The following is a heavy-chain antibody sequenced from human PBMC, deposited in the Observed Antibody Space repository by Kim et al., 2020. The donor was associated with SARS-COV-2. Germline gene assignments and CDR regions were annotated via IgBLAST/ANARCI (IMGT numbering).Heavy chain of an antibody. CDR1: GYTFTSYD. D-gene: IGHD3-3*01. Sequence: ASVKVSCKASGYTFTSYDINWVRQATGQGLEWMGWMNPNSGNTGYAQKFQGRVTMTRNTSISTAYMELSSLRSEDTAVYYCARAEWLNYYYGMDVWGQGTTVTVSS. CDR2: MNPNSGNT. J-gene: IGHJ6*02. CDR3: ARAEWLNYYYGMDV. V-gene: IGHV1-8*01.